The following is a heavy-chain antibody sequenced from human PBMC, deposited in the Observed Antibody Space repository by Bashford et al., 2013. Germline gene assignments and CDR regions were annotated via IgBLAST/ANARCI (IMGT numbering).Heavy chain of an antibody. D-gene: IGHD2-15*01. J-gene: IGHJ6*02. CDR2: ISDYNGNT. Sequence: ASVKVSCKASGYIFGPYGFSWVRLAPGQGLEWMGWISDYNGNTNYAQKFQGRISLTVDTDASRAYMELSSLTSEDTAVYYCARGRSIVVVAPAMDVWGQGTTVTVSS. V-gene: IGHV1-18*01. CDR3: ARGRSIVVVAPAMDV. CDR1: GYIFGPYG.